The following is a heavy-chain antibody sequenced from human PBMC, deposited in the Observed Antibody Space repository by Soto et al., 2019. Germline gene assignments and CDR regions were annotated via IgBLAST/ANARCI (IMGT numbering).Heavy chain of an antibody. J-gene: IGHJ4*02. CDR3: WREWIQLWKDNLNFDY. Sequence: GGSLRLSCAASGFTFSSYAMSWVRQAPGKGLEWVSAISGSGGSTYYADSVKGRFTISRDNSKNTLYLQMNSLRAEDTAVYYCWREWIQLWKDNLNFDYWGQGTLVTVSS. CDR1: GFTFSSYA. D-gene: IGHD5-18*01. V-gene: IGHV3-23*01. CDR2: ISGSGGST.